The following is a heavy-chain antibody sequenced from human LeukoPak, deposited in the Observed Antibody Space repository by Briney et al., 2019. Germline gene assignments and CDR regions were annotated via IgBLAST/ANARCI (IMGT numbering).Heavy chain of an antibody. J-gene: IGHJ3*02. Sequence: KPGESLKISCKGYGYSFTNYWIGWVRQMPGKGLEWMGVIYPGDSDTRYGPSVQGQVIISIDKSISTAYLQWSSLKASDAAMYFCARQYCGGDCYPLDAFDIWGQGTMVTVS. CDR1: GYSFTNYW. CDR2: IYPGDSDT. D-gene: IGHD2-21*02. V-gene: IGHV5-51*01. CDR3: ARQYCGGDCYPLDAFDI.